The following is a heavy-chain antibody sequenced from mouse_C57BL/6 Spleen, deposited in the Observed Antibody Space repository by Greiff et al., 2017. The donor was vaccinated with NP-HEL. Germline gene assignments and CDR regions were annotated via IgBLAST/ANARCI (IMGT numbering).Heavy chain of an antibody. CDR1: GYAFSSYW. V-gene: IGHV1-80*01. J-gene: IGHJ3*01. CDR2: IYPGDGDT. Sequence: VKLMESGAELVKPGASVKISCKASGYAFSSYWMNWVKQRPGKGLEWIGQIYPGDGDTNYNGKFKGKATLTADKSSSTAYMQLSSLTSEDSAVYFCAREGRAGAWFAYWGQGTLVTVSA. D-gene: IGHD3-1*01. CDR3: AREGRAGAWFAY.